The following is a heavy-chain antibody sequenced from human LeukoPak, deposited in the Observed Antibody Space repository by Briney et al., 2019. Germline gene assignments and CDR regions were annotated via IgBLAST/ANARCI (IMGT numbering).Heavy chain of an antibody. V-gene: IGHV3-64*01. CDR2: ISSDRLTT. J-gene: IGHJ3*02. CDR3: VRDFKWLETFVI. D-gene: IGHD5-12*01. Sequence: GGSLRLSCAASGFTFSYYAMHWVCQAPGKGLEYVSTISSDRLTTYTGNSVKSRFTVSRDNSKNTLYLQMGRLRPEDMAVYYCVRDFKWLETFVIWGGRRVVSVSS. CDR1: GFTFSYYA.